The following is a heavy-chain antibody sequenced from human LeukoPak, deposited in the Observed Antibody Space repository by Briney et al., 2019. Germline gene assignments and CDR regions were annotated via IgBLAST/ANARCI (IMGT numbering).Heavy chain of an antibody. J-gene: IGHJ3*02. CDR1: GFTFSKYW. Sequence: GSLRLSCAASGFTFSKYWMLWVRQAPGKGLEWIGEINHSGSTNYNPSLKSRVTISVDTSKNQFSLKLSSVTAADTAVYYCARDRGRNDAFDIWGQGTMVTVSS. D-gene: IGHD6-25*01. CDR2: INHSGST. CDR3: ARDRGRNDAFDI. V-gene: IGHV4-4*02.